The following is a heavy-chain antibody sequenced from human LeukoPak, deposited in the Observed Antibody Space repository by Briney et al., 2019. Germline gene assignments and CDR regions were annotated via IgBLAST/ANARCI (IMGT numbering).Heavy chain of an antibody. Sequence: SETLSLTCTVSGYSINSGYYWGWIRQPPGKGLEWIGNIYHSGITYYNHFNSSLKSRVTISIDTSKNQFSLRLTSVTAADTAVYFCATLVSTRYYFDYWGQGTLVTVSS. V-gene: IGHV4-38-2*02. CDR2: IYHSGIT. CDR3: ATLVSTRYYFDY. CDR1: GYSINSGYY. J-gene: IGHJ4*02. D-gene: IGHD5/OR15-5a*01.